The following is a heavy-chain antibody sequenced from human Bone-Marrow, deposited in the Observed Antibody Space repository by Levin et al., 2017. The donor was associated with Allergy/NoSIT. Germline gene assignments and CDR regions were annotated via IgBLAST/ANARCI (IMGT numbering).Heavy chain of an antibody. D-gene: IGHD6-19*01. Sequence: ASVKVSCKASGYTFTSYAMHWVRQAPGQRLEWMGWINAGNGNTKYSQKFQGRVTITRDTSASTAYMELSSLRSEDTAVYYCARVRWDGQWLEVRYFDYWGQGTLVTVSS. CDR3: ARVRWDGQWLEVRYFDY. CDR1: GYTFTSYA. CDR2: INAGNGNT. J-gene: IGHJ4*02. V-gene: IGHV1-3*01.